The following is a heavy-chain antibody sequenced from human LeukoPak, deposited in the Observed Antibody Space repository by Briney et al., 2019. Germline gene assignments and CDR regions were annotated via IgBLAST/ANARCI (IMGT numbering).Heavy chain of an antibody. J-gene: IGHJ4*02. V-gene: IGHV4-30-4*08. CDR1: GCSISSGDYY. D-gene: IGHD3-22*01. CDR2: IYYSGST. Sequence: SETLSLTCTVSGCSISSGDYYWSWIRQPPGKGLEWIGYIYYSGSTYYNPSLKSRVTISVDTSKNQFSLKLSSVTAADTAVYYCARDLGYYDSSGSDAGGYWGQGTLVTVSS. CDR3: ARDLGYYDSSGSDAGGY.